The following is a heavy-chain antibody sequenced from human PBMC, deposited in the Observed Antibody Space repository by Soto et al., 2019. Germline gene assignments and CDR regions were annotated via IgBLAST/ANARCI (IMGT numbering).Heavy chain of an antibody. CDR3: ADGSGTH. J-gene: IGHJ4*02. V-gene: IGHV4-39*01. D-gene: IGHD3-10*01. Sequence: QLQLQESGPGLVKPSETLSLTCTVSGGSISSSSYYWDWIRQPPGKGLEWIGSFYYSGRPYYNPSLKSRVTISVDTSQNQLSLKLSSVTAADTAVYYCADGSGTHWGQGTLVTVSS. CDR1: GGSISSSSYY. CDR2: FYYSGRP.